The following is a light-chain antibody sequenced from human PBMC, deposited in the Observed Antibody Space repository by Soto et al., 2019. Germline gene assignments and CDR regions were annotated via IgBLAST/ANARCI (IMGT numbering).Light chain of an antibody. J-gene: IGKJ2*01. CDR2: AAS. CDR3: QQSYSIQYT. CDR1: QSISSY. V-gene: IGKV1-39*01. Sequence: DIQMTQSPSSLSASVGDRVTITCRASQSISSYLNWYQQKPGKAPKLLIYAASSLQSGVPSRFSGSGSGTDFTLTISSLQPEDFATYSCQQSYSIQYTFGQGTKLEIK.